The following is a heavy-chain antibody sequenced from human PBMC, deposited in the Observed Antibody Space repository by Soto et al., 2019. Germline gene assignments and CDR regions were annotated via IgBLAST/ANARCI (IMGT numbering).Heavy chain of an antibody. CDR1: GGSFSGYY. CDR3: AKGKGCSGGSCYPPETGQWFDT. V-gene: IGHV4-34*01. D-gene: IGHD2-15*01. Sequence: PSETLSLTCAVYGGSFSGYYWSWIRQPPGKGLEWIGEINHSGSTNYNPSLKSRVTISVDTSKNQFSLKLSSVTAADTAVYYCAKGKGCSGGSCYPPETGQWFDTWGQGTLVTVSS. CDR2: INHSGST. J-gene: IGHJ5*02.